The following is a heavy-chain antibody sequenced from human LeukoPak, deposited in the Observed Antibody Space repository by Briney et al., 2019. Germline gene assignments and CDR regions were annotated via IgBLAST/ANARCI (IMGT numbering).Heavy chain of an antibody. V-gene: IGHV4-59*08. J-gene: IGHJ4*02. CDR2: FYYSGST. Sequence: SETLSLTCTVSGGSISSYYWSWIRQPPGKGLEWIGYFYYSGSTNYNPSLKSRVTISVDTSKNQFSLKLSSVTAADTAVYYCARHLRGDYPVSYFDYWGQGTLVTVSS. CDR3: ARHLRGDYPVSYFDY. CDR1: GGSISSYY. D-gene: IGHD4-17*01.